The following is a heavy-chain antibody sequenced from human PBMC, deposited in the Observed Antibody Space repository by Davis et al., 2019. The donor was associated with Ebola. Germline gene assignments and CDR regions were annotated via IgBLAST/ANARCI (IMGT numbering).Heavy chain of an antibody. D-gene: IGHD3-10*01. CDR1: GLTFSDHY. CDR3: AGGSGNTAFRAFEI. Sequence: PGGSLRLSCAVSGLTFSDHYMDWVRQAPGKGLEWVARTRNKANSYTTEYAASVKGRFTISRDESQRSLDLLMNSLKTEDTAVYYCAGGSGNTAFRAFEIWGHGTLVIVSS. J-gene: IGHJ3*02. V-gene: IGHV3-72*01. CDR2: TRNKANSYTT.